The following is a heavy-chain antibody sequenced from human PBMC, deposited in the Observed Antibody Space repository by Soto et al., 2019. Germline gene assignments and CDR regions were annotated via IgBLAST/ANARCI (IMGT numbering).Heavy chain of an antibody. V-gene: IGHV3-30*02. Sequence: VHLVESGGGLLQPGGSLRLSCAASGFTFSNFGLHWVRQAPGKGLQWVALITSDGSYKFYADSVKGRFTISRDNSKNTVYLQINSLRAEDTAVYYCAKGGSFDIWGQGTMVTVSS. CDR3: AKGGSFDI. CDR2: ITSDGSYK. CDR1: GFTFSNFG. J-gene: IGHJ3*02.